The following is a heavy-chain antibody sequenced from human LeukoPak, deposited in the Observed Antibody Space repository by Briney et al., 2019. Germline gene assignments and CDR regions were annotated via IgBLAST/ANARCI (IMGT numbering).Heavy chain of an antibody. Sequence: GGAVKDSRMPSLYTFTSYGISSGRPAPGQGLEWMGWISAYNGNTNDAQKLQGRVTMTTDTSTSTAYKGLRSLRSDDSAVYYCARDRSGADYWGQGTLDTVSS. D-gene: IGHD2-15*01. CDR3: ARDRSGADY. J-gene: IGHJ4*02. CDR2: ISAYNGNT. CDR1: LYTFTSYG. V-gene: IGHV1-18*01.